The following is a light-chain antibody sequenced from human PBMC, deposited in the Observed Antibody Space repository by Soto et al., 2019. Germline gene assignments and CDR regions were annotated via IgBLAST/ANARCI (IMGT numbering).Light chain of an antibody. J-gene: IGKJ1*01. CDR1: QSVDSSF. CDR2: GAS. V-gene: IGKV3-20*01. CDR3: QQYVSSVT. Sequence: EIVLTQSPGSLSLSPGERGTLSCRASQSVDSSFFAWYQQKPDQAPRLLIYGASNRTTVIPDRFSGSGSGTDFTLTISMLEPEYFAVYYCQQYVSSVTFGQGTKVEIK.